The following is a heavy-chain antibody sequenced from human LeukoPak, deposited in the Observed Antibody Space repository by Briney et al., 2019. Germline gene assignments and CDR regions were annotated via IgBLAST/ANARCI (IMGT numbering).Heavy chain of an antibody. CDR2: INSGGSST. CDR3: AGSGYGSGWYSPQAFDI. J-gene: IGHJ3*02. D-gene: IGHD6-19*01. CDR1: GFTFSSYW. Sequence: GGSLRLSCAASGFTFSSYWMHWVRQAPGKGLVWVSRINSGGSSTTYADSVKGRFTISRDNARNTLYLQMNSLRAEDTAVYYCAGSGYGSGWYSPQAFDIWGQGTMVTVSS. V-gene: IGHV3-74*01.